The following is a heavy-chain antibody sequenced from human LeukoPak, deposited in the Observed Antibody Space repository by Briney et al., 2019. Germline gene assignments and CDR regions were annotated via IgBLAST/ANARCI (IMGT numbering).Heavy chain of an antibody. J-gene: IGHJ3*02. CDR2: IYYSGST. D-gene: IGHD3-3*01. CDR1: GGTISSYY. CDR3: ARDSGYYDLGAFDI. Sequence: PSETLSLTCTVSGGTISSYYWSWIRQPPGKGLEWIGYIYYSGSTNYNPSLKSRVTISVDTSKNQFSLKLSSVTAADTAVYYCARDSGYYDLGAFDIWGQGTMVTVSS. V-gene: IGHV4-59*01.